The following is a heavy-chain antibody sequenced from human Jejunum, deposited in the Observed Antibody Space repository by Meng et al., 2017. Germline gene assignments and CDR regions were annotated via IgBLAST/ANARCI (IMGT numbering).Heavy chain of an antibody. CDR1: GYTFSDNY. Sequence: QVQLVQSGAEVKKPGASVKVSCKASGYTFSDNYMHWVRQAPGQGLEWMAWINPNSGGTKYAQKFQGRVTMTRGTSISTAYMELSNLRSDDTAVYYCARSREWVNDYWGQGTLVTVSS. J-gene: IGHJ4*02. V-gene: IGHV1-2*02. CDR3: ARSREWVNDY. D-gene: IGHD2-8*01. CDR2: INPNSGGT.